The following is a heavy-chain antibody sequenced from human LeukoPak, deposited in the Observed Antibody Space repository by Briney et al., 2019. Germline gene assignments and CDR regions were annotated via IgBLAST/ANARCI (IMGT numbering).Heavy chain of an antibody. CDR3: ASGYYDSSGYWSAEYFQH. Sequence: SVKVSCKASGGTFSSYAISWVRQAPGQGLEWMGRIIPILGIANYAQKFQGRVTITADKSTSTAYMELSRLRSEDAAVYYCASGYYDSSGYWSAEYFQHWGQGTLVTVSS. CDR2: IIPILGIA. J-gene: IGHJ1*01. D-gene: IGHD3-22*01. V-gene: IGHV1-69*04. CDR1: GGTFSSYA.